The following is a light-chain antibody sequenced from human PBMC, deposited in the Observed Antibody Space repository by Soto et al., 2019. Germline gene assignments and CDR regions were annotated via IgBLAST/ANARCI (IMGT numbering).Light chain of an antibody. CDR1: QIINDN. V-gene: IGKV3D-15*01. J-gene: IGKJ4*01. Sequence: EVVMTQSPATLSVSPWERATLFCWASQIINDNVAWYQQQPGQAPRLLMYGATTRDTDIPARFSGGQSGTEFTLTISSRQSEDSAVYYCQQYHQWPPVTFGGGTKVEIK. CDR2: GAT. CDR3: QQYHQWPPVT.